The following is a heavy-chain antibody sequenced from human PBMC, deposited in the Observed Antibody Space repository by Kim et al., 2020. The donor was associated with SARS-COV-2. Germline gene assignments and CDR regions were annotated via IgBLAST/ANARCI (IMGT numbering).Heavy chain of an antibody. CDR2: ISVYTGNT. D-gene: IGHD3-22*01. V-gene: IGHV1-18*01. CDR1: GFAFTSYA. CDR3: AKFYFDGSGHYTYFDY. Sequence: ASVKVSCKAFGFAFTSYALSGVRQAPGQGLEWMGWISVYTGNTESAPKFQGRVTMTTDTSTNTAYMELSSLRSDDTAVYYCAKFYFDGSGHYTYFDYLCQ. J-gene: IGHJ4*02.